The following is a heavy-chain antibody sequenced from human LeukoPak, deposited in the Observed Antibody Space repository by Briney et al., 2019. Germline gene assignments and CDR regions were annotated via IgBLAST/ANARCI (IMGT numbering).Heavy chain of an antibody. J-gene: IGHJ6*03. CDR1: VGSIISSSYY. V-gene: IGHV4-30-4*08. D-gene: IGHD4-17*01. CDR2: IYYSGST. Sequence: PSETLSLTCTVSVGSIISSSYYWGWVRQPPGKGLEWVGYIYYSGSTYYNPSLKSRVTISVDTSKNQFSLKLSSVTAADTAVYYCARSTVTTNYMDVWGKGTTVTVSS. CDR3: ARSTVTTNYMDV.